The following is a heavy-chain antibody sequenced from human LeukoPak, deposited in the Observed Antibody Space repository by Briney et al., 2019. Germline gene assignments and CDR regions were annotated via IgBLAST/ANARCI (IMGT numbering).Heavy chain of an antibody. CDR1: GGSISSSRYY. CDR3: ARRERDGYNQNWFDP. D-gene: IGHD5-24*01. V-gene: IGHV4-61*05. Sequence: SETLSLTCSVSGGSISSSRYYWSWIRQPPGKGLEWIGYIYYSGSTNYNPSLKSRVTISVDTSKNQFSLKLSSVTAADTAVYYCARRERDGYNQNWFDPWGQGTLVTVSS. CDR2: IYYSGST. J-gene: IGHJ5*02.